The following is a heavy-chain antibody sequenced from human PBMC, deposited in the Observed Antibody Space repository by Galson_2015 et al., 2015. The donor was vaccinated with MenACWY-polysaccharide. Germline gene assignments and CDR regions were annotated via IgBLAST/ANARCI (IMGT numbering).Heavy chain of an antibody. V-gene: IGHV3-7*01. CDR3: ARGHYGMDV. CDR1: GLTFSNWW. Sequence: SLRLSCAASGLTFSNWWMTWVRQAPGKGLEWVASIKKDGSEKYCVDSVKGRFTISRDNARSSLYLQMNGLRAEDTAAYYCARGHYGMDVWGQGTTVTVS. CDR2: IKKDGSEK. J-gene: IGHJ6*02.